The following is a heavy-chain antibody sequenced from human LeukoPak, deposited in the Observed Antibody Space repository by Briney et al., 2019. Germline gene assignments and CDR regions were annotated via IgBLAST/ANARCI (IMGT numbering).Heavy chain of an antibody. CDR2: ISYDGSNK. J-gene: IGHJ6*02. CDR1: GFTFSSYG. D-gene: IGHD2-2*01. V-gene: IGHV3-30*18. CDR3: AKEPSPYYYYGMDV. Sequence: GGSLRLSCAASGFTFSSYGMHWVRQAPGKGLEWVAVISYDGSNKYCADSVKGRFTISRDNSKNTLYLQMNSLRAEDTAVYYCAKEPSPYYYYGMDVWGQGTTVTVSS.